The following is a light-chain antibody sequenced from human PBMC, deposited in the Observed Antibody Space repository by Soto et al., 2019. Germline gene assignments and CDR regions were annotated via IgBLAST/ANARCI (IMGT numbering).Light chain of an antibody. V-gene: IGLV2-14*01. CDR1: SNDVGGYNY. Sequence: QSALTQPASVSGSPGQSITISCTGTSNDVGGYNYVSWYQHHPGKAPKLMMYEVSNRPSGVSNRFSGSKSGNTASLTISGLQAEDEGDYYCSSYTSSSPYVFGTGTKVTVL. J-gene: IGLJ1*01. CDR2: EVS. CDR3: SSYTSSSPYV.